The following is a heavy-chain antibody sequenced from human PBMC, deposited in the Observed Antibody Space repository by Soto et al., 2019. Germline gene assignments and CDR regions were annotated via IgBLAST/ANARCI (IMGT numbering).Heavy chain of an antibody. J-gene: IGHJ2*01. V-gene: IGHV1-69*02. Sequence: ASVKVSCKASGGTFSSYTISWVRQAPGQGLEWMGRIIPILGIANYAQKFQGRVTITADKSTSTAYMELSSLRSDDTAVYYCARAPPGDPWYFDLWGRGTLVTVSS. CDR2: IIPILGIA. CDR1: GGTFSSYT. CDR3: ARAPPGDPWYFDL. D-gene: IGHD3-10*01.